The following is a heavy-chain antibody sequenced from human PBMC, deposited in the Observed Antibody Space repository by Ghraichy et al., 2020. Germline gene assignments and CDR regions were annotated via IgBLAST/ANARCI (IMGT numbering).Heavy chain of an antibody. CDR2: ISGSGGST. Sequence: GGSLRLSCAASGFTFSSYAMSWVRQAPGKGLEWVSTISGSGGSTYYVDSVKGRFTISRDNSKNTLYLQMNSLRAEDTAVYYCAKDRLTGSGGSGPFDYWGQGTLVTVSS. D-gene: IGHD3-10*01. CDR1: GFTFSSYA. CDR3: AKDRLTGSGGSGPFDY. J-gene: IGHJ4*02. V-gene: IGHV3-23*01.